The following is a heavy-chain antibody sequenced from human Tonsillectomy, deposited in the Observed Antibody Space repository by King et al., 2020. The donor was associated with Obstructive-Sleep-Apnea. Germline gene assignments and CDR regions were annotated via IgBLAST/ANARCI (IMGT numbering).Heavy chain of an antibody. CDR3: ARGSGAAAVNWFDP. CDR1: VGSFSDYY. CDR2: INHRGSA. V-gene: IGHV4-34*01. J-gene: IGHJ5*02. Sequence: VQLQQWGAGLLKPSETLSLTCAVYVGSFSDYYWSWIRQPPGKGLEWIGEINHRGSANYNPSLKSRVTISVDTSKSQFSLELSPVTAADTAVYYCARGSGAAAVNWFDPWGQGTLVAVSS. D-gene: IGHD6-13*01.